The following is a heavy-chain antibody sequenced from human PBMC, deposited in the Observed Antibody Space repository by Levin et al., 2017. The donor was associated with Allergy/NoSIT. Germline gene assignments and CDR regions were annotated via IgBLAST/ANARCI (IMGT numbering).Heavy chain of an antibody. CDR1: GYIFTSFG. D-gene: IGHD3-3*01. CDR3: ARGSYDFWSGYIFYSYYYLDD. CDR2: ITTYNGNR. J-gene: IGHJ6*03. Sequence: ASVKVSCKASGYIFTSFGISWVRQAPGQGLEWMGWITTYNGNRSYAQNLQGRVTMTTDTSTSTAYMELRSLRSDDTAVYYCARGSYDFWSGYIFYSYYYLDDWGKGTTVTVSS. V-gene: IGHV1-18*01.